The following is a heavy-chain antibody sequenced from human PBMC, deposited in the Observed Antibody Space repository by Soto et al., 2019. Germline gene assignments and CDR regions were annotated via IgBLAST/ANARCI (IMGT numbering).Heavy chain of an antibody. Sequence: EVQLVESGGGLVKPGGSLRLSCAASGFTFSNAWMSWVRQAPGKGLEWVGRIKSKTDGGTTDYAAPVQGRFTISRDDSKKTLYLEMNSLKTEDTAVYYCTTDITGTTSGLDAFDIWGQGTMVTVSS. D-gene: IGHD1-7*01. CDR3: TTDITGTTSGLDAFDI. CDR2: IKSKTDGGTT. J-gene: IGHJ3*02. CDR1: GFTFSNAW. V-gene: IGHV3-15*01.